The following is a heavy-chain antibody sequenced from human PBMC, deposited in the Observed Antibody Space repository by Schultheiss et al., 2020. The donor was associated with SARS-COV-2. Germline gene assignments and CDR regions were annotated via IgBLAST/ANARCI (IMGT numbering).Heavy chain of an antibody. CDR1: GFTVSSNY. J-gene: IGHJ4*02. CDR2: IKQDGSEK. CDR3: ARGTGWYPDY. V-gene: IGHV3-7*03. Sequence: GGSLRLSCAASGFTVSSNYMSWVRQAPGKGLEWLANIKQDGSEKYYVDSVKDRFTISRDNAKNSLYLQMNSLRGEDTALYYCARGTGWYPDYWGQGTLVTVSS. D-gene: IGHD6-19*01.